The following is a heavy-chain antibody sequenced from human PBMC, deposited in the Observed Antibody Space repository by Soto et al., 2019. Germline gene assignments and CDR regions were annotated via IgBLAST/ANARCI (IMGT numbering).Heavy chain of an antibody. D-gene: IGHD6-6*01. CDR1: GYTFTSYG. CDR3: ARERRIAAPHFDY. Sequence: QVQLVQSGAEVKKPGASVKVSCKASGYTFTSYGISWVRQAPGQGLAWMGWISAYNGNTNYAQKLQGRVTMTTDTPTSTAYMELRSLRSADTAVYYCARERRIAAPHFDYWGQGTLVTVSS. CDR2: ISAYNGNT. V-gene: IGHV1-18*01. J-gene: IGHJ4*02.